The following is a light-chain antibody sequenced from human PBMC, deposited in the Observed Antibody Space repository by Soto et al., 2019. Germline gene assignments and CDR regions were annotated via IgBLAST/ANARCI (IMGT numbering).Light chain of an antibody. CDR1: SGHSSYA. J-gene: IGLJ3*02. CDR3: QTWGTGIWV. V-gene: IGLV4-69*01. CDR2: LNSDGSH. Sequence: QSVLTQSPSASASLGASVKLTCTLSSGHSSYAIAWHQQQPEKGPRYLMKLNSDGSHSKGDGIPDRFSGSSSGAERYLTISSLQSEDEADYYCQTWGTGIWVCGGGTKVTVL.